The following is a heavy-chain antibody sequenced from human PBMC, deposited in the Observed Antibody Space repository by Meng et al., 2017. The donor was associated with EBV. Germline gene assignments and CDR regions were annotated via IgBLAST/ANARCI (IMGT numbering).Heavy chain of an antibody. CDR1: GGPFRYYA. V-gene: IGHV1-69*01. D-gene: IGHD3-10*01. CDR2: FLPRLGAP. CDR3: ASESGRGYTPDY. J-gene: IGHJ4*02. Sequence: QVYLVQLAAEVKKPGSSGKVSCKTSGGPFRYYAISWVRQAPGQGLEWLGGFLPRLGAPNYAQKFHGRVKITADESTSTHYMDLSSLRSEDTAIYYCASESGRGYTPDYWGQGTLVTVSS.